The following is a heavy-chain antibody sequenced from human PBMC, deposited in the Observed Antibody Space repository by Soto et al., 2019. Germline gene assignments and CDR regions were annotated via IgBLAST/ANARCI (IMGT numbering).Heavy chain of an antibody. CDR1: GGSIISGNYY. CDR2: ISYSGTT. V-gene: IGHV4-30-4*01. Sequence: SETLSLTCTVSGGSIISGNYYWSWIRQPPGKGLEWIGFISYSGTTHYSASLRSRVSISVDTSKNQFSLDLSSVTAADTAVYYCARRERAAGTDWWFDPWGQGTLVTVS. CDR3: ARRERAAGTDWWFDP. D-gene: IGHD6-13*01. J-gene: IGHJ5*02.